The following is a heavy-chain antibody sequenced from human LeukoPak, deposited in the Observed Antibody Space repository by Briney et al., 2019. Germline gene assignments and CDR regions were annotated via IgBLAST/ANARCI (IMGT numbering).Heavy chain of an antibody. J-gene: IGHJ4*02. CDR3: AKAWVRGVPQFDY. CDR1: GFTFSSYA. CDR2: ISGSGGCT. D-gene: IGHD3-10*01. Sequence: GGSLRLSCAASGFTFSSYAMSWVRQAPGKGLEWVSAISGSGGCTHYADSVKGRFTISRDNSKNTLYLQMNSLRAEDTAVYYCAKAWVRGVPQFDYWGQGTLVTVSS. V-gene: IGHV3-23*01.